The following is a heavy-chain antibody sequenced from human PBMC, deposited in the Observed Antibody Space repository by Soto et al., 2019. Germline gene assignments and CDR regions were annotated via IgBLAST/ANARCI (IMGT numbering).Heavy chain of an antibody. CDR3: ARYLAAAAH. V-gene: IGHV1-46*01. Sequence: QVQLVQSGAEVKKPGASVKISCRASGYTFTNYYIHWVRQAPGQGLEWLGINNPFNPTGTSTNYAKRFQGRVTLTMDTSTSTVYMELSGLSAEDTAMFYCARYLAAAAHWGQGTLVIVSS. J-gene: IGHJ4*02. D-gene: IGHD6-13*01. CDR1: GYTFTNYY. CDR2: NNPFNPTGTST.